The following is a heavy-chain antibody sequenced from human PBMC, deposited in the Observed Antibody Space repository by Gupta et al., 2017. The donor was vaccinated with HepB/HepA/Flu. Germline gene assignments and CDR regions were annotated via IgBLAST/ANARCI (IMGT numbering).Heavy chain of an antibody. CDR3: ARLGYYGSGSYWWANWFDP. J-gene: IGHJ5*02. D-gene: IGHD3-10*01. CDR1: GGSISSSSYY. CDR2: IYDSGST. V-gene: IGHV4-39*01. Sequence: QLQLQESGPGLVKPSETLSLTCTVSGGSISSSSYYWGGSRQPPGKGLEWIGVIYDSGSTYYNPYIKSRVTISVDTSKNQFSLKLSSLTAAETAVYYCARLGYYGSGSYWWANWFDPGGQGTLVTVYS.